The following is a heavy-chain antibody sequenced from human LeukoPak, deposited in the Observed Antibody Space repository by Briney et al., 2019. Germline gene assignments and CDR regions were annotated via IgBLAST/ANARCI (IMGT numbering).Heavy chain of an antibody. CDR2: ISSSSSYI. D-gene: IGHD6-19*01. CDR1: GFTFDDYA. J-gene: IGHJ4*02. Sequence: GGSLRLSCAASGFTFDDYAMHWVRQAPGKGLEWVSSISSSSSYIYYADSVKGRFTISRDNAKNSLYLQMNSLRAEDTAVYYCARDREGDSSSFDYWGQGTLVAVSS. CDR3: ARDREGDSSSFDY. V-gene: IGHV3-21*01.